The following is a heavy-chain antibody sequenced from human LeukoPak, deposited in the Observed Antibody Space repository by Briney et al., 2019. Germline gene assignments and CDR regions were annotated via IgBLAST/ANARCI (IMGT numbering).Heavy chain of an antibody. CDR2: IYYSGST. D-gene: IGHD1-26*01. Sequence: PSETLSLTCTVSGGSISSYYWSWIRQPPGKGLEWIGYIYYSGSTNYNPSLKSRVTMTRDTSTSTVYMELSSLRSEDTAVYYCARVNSPRVYSGSYYWDYWGQGTLVTVSS. V-gene: IGHV4-59*01. CDR3: ARVNSPRVYSGSYYWDY. J-gene: IGHJ4*02. CDR1: GGSISSYY.